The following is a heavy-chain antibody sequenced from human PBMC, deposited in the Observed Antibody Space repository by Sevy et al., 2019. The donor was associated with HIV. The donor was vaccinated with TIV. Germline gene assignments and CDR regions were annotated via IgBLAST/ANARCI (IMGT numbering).Heavy chain of an antibody. CDR2: ISYDGSNK. J-gene: IGHJ4*02. CDR1: GFTFSSYG. Sequence: GGSLRLSCAASGFTFSSYGMHWVRQAPGKGLEWVAVISYDGSNKYYADSVKGRFTISRDNSKNTLYLQMNSLRAEDTAVYYCAKDLASYSSSWYQGDYWGQGTLVTVSS. D-gene: IGHD6-13*01. V-gene: IGHV3-30*18. CDR3: AKDLASYSSSWYQGDY.